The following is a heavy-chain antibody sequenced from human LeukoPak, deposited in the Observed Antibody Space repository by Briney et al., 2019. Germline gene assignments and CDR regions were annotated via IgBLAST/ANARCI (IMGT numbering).Heavy chain of an antibody. J-gene: IGHJ4*02. V-gene: IGHV3-30*04. CDR2: ISYDGSNK. D-gene: IGHD6-19*01. CDR1: GFTFSSYA. CDR3: ASTQQWLAFDY. Sequence: GRSLRLSCAASGFTFSSYAMHWVRQAPGKGLEWVAVISYDGSNKYYADSVKGRFTISRDNSKNTLYLQMNSLRAEDTAVYYCASTQQWLAFDYWGQGILVTVSS.